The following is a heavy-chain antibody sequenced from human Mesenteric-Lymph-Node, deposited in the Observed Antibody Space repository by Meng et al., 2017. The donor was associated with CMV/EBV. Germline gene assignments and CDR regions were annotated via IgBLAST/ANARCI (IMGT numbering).Heavy chain of an antibody. D-gene: IGHD1-26*01. Sequence: GESLKISCAASGFTFSSYSMNWVRQAPGKGLEWVSYISSSSSTIYYADSVKGRFTISRDNAKNSLYLQMNSLRAEDTAVYYCAKVSGSYGDYYYGMDVWGQGTTVTVSS. CDR2: ISSSSSTI. J-gene: IGHJ6*02. CDR1: GFTFSSYS. V-gene: IGHV3-48*04. CDR3: AKVSGSYGDYYYGMDV.